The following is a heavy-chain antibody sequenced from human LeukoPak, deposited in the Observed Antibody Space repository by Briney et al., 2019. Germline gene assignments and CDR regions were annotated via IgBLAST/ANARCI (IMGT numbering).Heavy chain of an antibody. V-gene: IGHV3-21*01. CDR3: ARNNVVVTAMAAFDI. CDR1: EFTFSSYN. Sequence: GGSLRLSCVASEFTFSSYNMNWVRQAPGKGLEWVSSISSSGSYMYYADAVKGRFTISRDNAKNSLYLQMNSLRAEDTAVYYCARNNVVVTAMAAFDIWGQGTMVTVSS. CDR2: ISSSGSYM. D-gene: IGHD2-21*02. J-gene: IGHJ3*02.